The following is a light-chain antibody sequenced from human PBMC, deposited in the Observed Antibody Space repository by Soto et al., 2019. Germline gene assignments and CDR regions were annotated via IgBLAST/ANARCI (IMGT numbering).Light chain of an antibody. CDR1: QAIYNY. Sequence: DIQMTQSPSSLSASVGDRVTITCRASQAIYNYLAWYQQKPGKVPTLLISAASTLQSGVPSRFSGSGSGTDFTLTISSLQPEDVATYYGQKFSAFPTFGGGTKVEI. CDR3: QKFSAFPT. J-gene: IGKJ4*01. CDR2: AAS. V-gene: IGKV1-27*01.